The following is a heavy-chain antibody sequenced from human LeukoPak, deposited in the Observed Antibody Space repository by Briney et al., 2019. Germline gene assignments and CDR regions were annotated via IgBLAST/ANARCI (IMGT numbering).Heavy chain of an antibody. CDR2: IYPGDSDT. D-gene: IGHD6-6*01. V-gene: IGHV5-51*01. CDR1: GYSFTSYW. Sequence: GESLKISCKGSGYSFTSYWIGWVRQMPGKGLEWMGIIYPGDSDTRYSPSFQGQVTISADKSISTAYLQWSSLKASDTAMYYCARRNERLVRGSIYYYYYYMDVWGKGTTVTVSS. J-gene: IGHJ6*03. CDR3: ARRNERLVRGSIYYYYYYMDV.